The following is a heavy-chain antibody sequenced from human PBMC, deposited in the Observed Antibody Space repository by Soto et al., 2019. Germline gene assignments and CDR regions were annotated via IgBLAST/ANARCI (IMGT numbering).Heavy chain of an antibody. D-gene: IGHD2-21*01. Sequence: SETLSLTCSVSRAALNTGNYYWSWIRQVPGKGLEWIGHIYVTGAVDYNPSLRDRITISQDTSERQFSLNLRLVTAADTAVYYCARLRIATNNYKWFDPWGQGTLVTVSS. CDR1: RAALNTGNYY. J-gene: IGHJ5*02. V-gene: IGHV4-31*03. CDR3: ARLRIATNNYKWFDP. CDR2: IYVTGAV.